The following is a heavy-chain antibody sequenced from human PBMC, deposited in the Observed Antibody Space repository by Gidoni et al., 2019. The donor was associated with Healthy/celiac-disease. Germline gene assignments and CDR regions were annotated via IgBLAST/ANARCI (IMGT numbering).Heavy chain of an antibody. Sequence: QVQLVESGGGVVQPGRSLRLSCAASGFTFRSYGMHWVRQAPGKGLEWVAVIWYDGSNKYYADSVKGRFTISRDNSKNTLYLQMNSLRAEDTAVYYCARDNGAHITIFGVVNRGMAFDIWGQGTMVTVSS. CDR1: GFTFRSYG. V-gene: IGHV3-33*01. J-gene: IGHJ3*02. D-gene: IGHD3-3*01. CDR2: IWYDGSNK. CDR3: ARDNGAHITIFGVVNRGMAFDI.